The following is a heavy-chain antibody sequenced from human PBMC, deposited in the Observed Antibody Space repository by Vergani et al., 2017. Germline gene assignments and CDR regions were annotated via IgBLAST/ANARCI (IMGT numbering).Heavy chain of an antibody. V-gene: IGHV1-3*01. D-gene: IGHD6-19*01. Sequence: QVQLVQSGAEVKKPGASVKVSCKASGYTFTSYAMHWVRQAPGQRLEGMGWINAGNGNTKYSQKFQGRFTITRDTSASTAYMELSSLRSEDRAVYYCARDRGIIAVAGNLVYWGQGTLVTVSS. CDR2: INAGNGNT. CDR3: ARDRGIIAVAGNLVY. J-gene: IGHJ4*02. CDR1: GYTFTSYA.